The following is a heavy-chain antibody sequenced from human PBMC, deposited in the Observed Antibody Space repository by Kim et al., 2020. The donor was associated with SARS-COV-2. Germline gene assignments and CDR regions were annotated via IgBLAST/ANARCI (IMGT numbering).Heavy chain of an antibody. V-gene: IGHV3-23*01. CDR2: IIGSGHIA. J-gene: IGHJ4*02. CDR1: GFSFGTYP. D-gene: IGHD3-3*01. CDR3: ATADFWSGYFDDY. Sequence: GGSLRLSCAASGFSFGTYPMSWVRQSPGKGLEWVSAIIGSGHIAYYADSVKGRFTISRDNAKNTLYLQLNNLRAEDTALYYCATADFWSGYFDDYWGQG.